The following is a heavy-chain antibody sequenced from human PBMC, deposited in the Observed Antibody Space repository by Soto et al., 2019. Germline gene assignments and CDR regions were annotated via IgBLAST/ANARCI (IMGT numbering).Heavy chain of an antibody. CDR1: GGSISSNY. V-gene: IGHV4-59*04. CDR3: ARHTISAAGRGFDY. J-gene: IGHJ4*02. Sequence: SETLSLTCSVSGGSISSNYWSWIRQPPGKGLEWIGYIHYSGSSYYNPSLKSRVTISVDTSNNQFSLKLSSVTATDTALYYCARHTISAAGRGFDYWGQGPLVTVSS. CDR2: IHYSGSS. D-gene: IGHD6-13*01.